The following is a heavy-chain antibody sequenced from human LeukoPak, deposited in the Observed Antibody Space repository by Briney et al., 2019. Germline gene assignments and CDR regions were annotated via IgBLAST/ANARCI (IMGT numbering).Heavy chain of an antibody. J-gene: IGHJ4*02. CDR1: GSTFSSYG. Sequence: GGTLRLSCAASGSTFSSYGMSWVRQAPGKGLEWVSAISGSGGSTYYADSVKGRFTISRDNSKNTLYLQMNSLRAEDTAVYYCAKDRGIVVVPADYWGQGTLVTVSS. CDR3: AKDRGIVVVPADY. CDR2: ISGSGGST. D-gene: IGHD2-2*01. V-gene: IGHV3-23*01.